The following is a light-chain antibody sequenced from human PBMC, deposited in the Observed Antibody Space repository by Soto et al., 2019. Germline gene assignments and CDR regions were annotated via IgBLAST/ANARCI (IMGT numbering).Light chain of an antibody. CDR1: QGISSW. J-gene: IGKJ5*01. CDR2: AAS. CDR3: QPANSFQIT. Sequence: DIQMTKSPSSVSASVEDRVTITCRARQGISSWLAGYQQKPGKAPKLMHYAASSLKSGVPSRLRCSGSGTAFTHSIGGIQSEDFATYYCQPANSFQITFGQGTRLEIK. V-gene: IGKV1D-12*01.